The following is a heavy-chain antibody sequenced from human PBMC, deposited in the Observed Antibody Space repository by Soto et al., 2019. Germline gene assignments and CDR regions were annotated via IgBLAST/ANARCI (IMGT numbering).Heavy chain of an antibody. Sequence: GSLRLSCTASGFTFITYAMHWVRQAPGKGLEWVAVMSFDGSNIYYADSVKGRFTISRDNSKNTLYLQMNSLRAEDTAVYYCARDRGFVVRAPPVDYWGQGTLVTVSS. V-gene: IGHV3-30-3*01. D-gene: IGHD3-10*01. CDR3: ARDRGFVVRAPPVDY. CDR2: MSFDGSNI. CDR1: GFTFITYA. J-gene: IGHJ4*02.